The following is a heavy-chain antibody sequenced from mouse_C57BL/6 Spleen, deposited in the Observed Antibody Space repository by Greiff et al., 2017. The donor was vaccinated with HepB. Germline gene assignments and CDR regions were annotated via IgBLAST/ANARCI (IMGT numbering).Heavy chain of an antibody. J-gene: IGHJ3*01. CDR2: IHPNSGST. Sequence: QVQLKQSGAELVKPGASVKLSCKASGYTFTSYWMHWVKQRPGQGLEWIGMIHPNSGSTNYNEKFKSKATLTVDKSSSTAYMQLSSLTSEDSAVYYCARSNYGSSFEVFAYWGQGTLVTVSA. CDR1: GYTFTSYW. D-gene: IGHD1-1*01. V-gene: IGHV1-64*01. CDR3: ARSNYGSSFEVFAY.